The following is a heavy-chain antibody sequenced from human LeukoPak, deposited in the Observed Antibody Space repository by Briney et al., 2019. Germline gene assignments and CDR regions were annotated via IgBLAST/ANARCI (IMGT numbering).Heavy chain of an antibody. D-gene: IGHD4-17*01. J-gene: IGHJ6*03. CDR3: ARSYGDYVVFHYYYYMDV. V-gene: IGHV1-18*01. CDR2: ISAYNGNT. CDR1: GYTFTSYG. Sequence: ASVKVSCKASGYTFTSYGISWVRQAPGQGLEWMGWISAYNGNTNYAQKLQGRVTMTTDTSTSTAYMELRSLRSDDTAVYYRARSYGDYVVFHYYYYMDVWGKGTTVTVSS.